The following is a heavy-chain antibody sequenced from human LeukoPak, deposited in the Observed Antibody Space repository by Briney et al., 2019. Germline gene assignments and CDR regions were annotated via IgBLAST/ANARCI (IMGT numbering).Heavy chain of an antibody. J-gene: IGHJ4*02. V-gene: IGHV3-74*01. D-gene: IGHD3-22*01. Sequence: SGGSLRLSCAASGLTFTTYWMHWVRQAPGKGLGWVSRVNSDGRSTTYADSVKGRFTISRDNAKNTLYLQMNSLRAEDTAVYYCARESSERAFDYWGRGTLVTVSS. CDR1: GLTFTTYW. CDR2: VNSDGRST. CDR3: ARESSERAFDY.